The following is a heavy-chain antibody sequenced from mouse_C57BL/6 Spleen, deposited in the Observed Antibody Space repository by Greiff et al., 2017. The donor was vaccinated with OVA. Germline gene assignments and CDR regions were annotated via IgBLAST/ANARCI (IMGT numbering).Heavy chain of an antibody. J-gene: IGHJ4*01. V-gene: IGHV1-64*01. CDR3: ARPITTVVADAMDY. Sequence: QVQLQQPGAELVKPGASVKLSCKASGYTFTSYWMHWVKQRPGQGLEWIGMIHPNSGSTNYNEKFKSKATLTVDKSSSTAYMQLSSLTSEDSAVYYCARPITTVVADAMDYWGQGTSGTVSS. D-gene: IGHD1-1*01. CDR2: IHPNSGST. CDR1: GYTFTSYW.